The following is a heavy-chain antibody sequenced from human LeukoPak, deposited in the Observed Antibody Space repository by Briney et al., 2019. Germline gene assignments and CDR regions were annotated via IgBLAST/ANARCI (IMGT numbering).Heavy chain of an antibody. V-gene: IGHV4-38-2*02. CDR2: IYHSGST. Sequence: SETLSLTCTVSGYSISSGYYWGWIRQPPGKGLEWIGSIYHSGSTYYNPSLKSRVTISVDTSKNQFSLKLSSVTAADTAVYYCARDAYYDSIDYWGQGTLVTVSS. CDR3: ARDAYYDSIDY. J-gene: IGHJ4*02. CDR1: GYSISSGYY. D-gene: IGHD3-22*01.